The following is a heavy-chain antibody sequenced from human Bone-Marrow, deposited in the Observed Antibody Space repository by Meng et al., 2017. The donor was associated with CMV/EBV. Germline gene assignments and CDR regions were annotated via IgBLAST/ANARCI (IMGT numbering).Heavy chain of an antibody. CDR1: GYTFTGYY. J-gene: IGHJ6*02. Sequence: ASVKVSCKASGYTFTGYYMHWVRQAPGQGLEWMGWINPNSGGTNYAQKFQGRVTMTRDTSISTAYMELSRLRSDDTAVYYCARGLLRFLEWLPYYYYGMDVWGQGNTVTVSS. CDR3: ARGLLRFLEWLPYYYYGMDV. D-gene: IGHD3-3*01. V-gene: IGHV1-2*02. CDR2: INPNSGGT.